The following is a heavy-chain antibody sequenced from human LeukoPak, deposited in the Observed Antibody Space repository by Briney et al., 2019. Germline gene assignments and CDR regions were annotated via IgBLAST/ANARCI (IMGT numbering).Heavy chain of an antibody. CDR2: ISYDGSNK. CDR1: GFSFSDYT. Sequence: PGGSLRLSCAASGFSFSDYTMHWVRQAPGKGLEWVAVISYDGSNKYYADPVKGRFTISRDNAKNSLYLQMDSLRAEDTAVYYCARDGITMRILEYWGQGTLVTVSS. V-gene: IGHV3-30*04. J-gene: IGHJ4*02. CDR3: ARDGITMRILEY. D-gene: IGHD3-10*01.